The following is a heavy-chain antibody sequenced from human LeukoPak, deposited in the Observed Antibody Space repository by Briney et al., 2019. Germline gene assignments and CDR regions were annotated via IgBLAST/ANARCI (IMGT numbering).Heavy chain of an antibody. CDR3: ARIRGWEGSRYYYYYYMDV. D-gene: IGHD1-26*01. CDR2: IYHSGST. V-gene: IGHV4-30-2*02. CDR1: GGSISSGGYY. Sequence: SETLSLTCTVSGGSISSGGYYWSWIRQPPGKGLEWIGYIYHSGSTYYNPSLKSRVTISVDRSKNQFSLKLSSVTAADTAVYYCARIRGWEGSRYYYYYYMDVWGKGTTVTVSS. J-gene: IGHJ6*03.